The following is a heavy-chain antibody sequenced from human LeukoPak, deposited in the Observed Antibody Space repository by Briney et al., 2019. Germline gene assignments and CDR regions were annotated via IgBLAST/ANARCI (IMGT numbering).Heavy chain of an antibody. CDR3: AKDSRGAY. CDR1: GFSFRSSW. V-gene: IGHV3-7*01. J-gene: IGHJ4*02. D-gene: IGHD2-2*01. CDR2: IKEDGSEK. Sequence: PGGSLRLSCAPSGFSFRSSWMSWVRQVPGKGLEWVANIKEDGSEKYYVDSVKGRFTISRDNTKNSLYLQMNSLRAEDTAVYYCAKDSRGAYWGQGTLVIVSS.